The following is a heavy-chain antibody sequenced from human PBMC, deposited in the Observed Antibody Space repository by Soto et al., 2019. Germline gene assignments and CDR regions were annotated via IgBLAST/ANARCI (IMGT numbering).Heavy chain of an antibody. Sequence: SETLSLTCTVSGGSISSGGYYWSWIRQHPGKGLEWIGYIYYSGSTYYNPSLKSRVTISVDTSKNQFSLKLSSVTAADTAVYYSARDLVVPAAGGAFDIWGQGTMVTVS. CDR1: GGSISSGGYY. CDR3: ARDLVVPAAGGAFDI. CDR2: IYYSGST. V-gene: IGHV4-31*03. D-gene: IGHD2-2*01. J-gene: IGHJ3*02.